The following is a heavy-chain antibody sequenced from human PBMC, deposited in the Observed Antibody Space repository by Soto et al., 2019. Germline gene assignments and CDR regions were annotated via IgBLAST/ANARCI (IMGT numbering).Heavy chain of an antibody. J-gene: IGHJ4*02. V-gene: IGHV3-21*01. CDR3: ARDPPHGGTSSWDADS. D-gene: IGHD2-15*01. Sequence: PGGSLRLSCEASGFIFTTNSMNWFRQFPGKGLQWLSSISSSGTFKSYGDSVKGRFTISRDNAKNSLFLQMNNLSGEDTGLYYCARDPPHGGTSSWDADSWGPGTLVTVSS. CDR2: ISSSGTFK. CDR1: GFIFTTNS.